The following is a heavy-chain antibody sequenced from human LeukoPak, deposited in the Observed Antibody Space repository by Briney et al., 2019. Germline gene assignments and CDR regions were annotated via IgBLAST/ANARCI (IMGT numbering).Heavy chain of an antibody. CDR2: IIPIFGTA. CDR3: AREISRSDAFDI. J-gene: IGHJ3*02. D-gene: IGHD1-14*01. Sequence: GASVKVSCKASGGTFSSYAISWVRQAPGQGLEWMGGIIPIFGTANYAQKFRGRVTITADKSTRTAYMELSSLRSEDTAVYYCAREISRSDAFDIWGQGTMVTVSS. CDR1: GGTFSSYA. V-gene: IGHV1-69*06.